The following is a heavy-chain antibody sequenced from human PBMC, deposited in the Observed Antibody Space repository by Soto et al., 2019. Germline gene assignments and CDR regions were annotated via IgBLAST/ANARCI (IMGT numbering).Heavy chain of an antibody. CDR3: AREVRITGAEVYNAMDV. V-gene: IGHV4-59*01. CDR1: GGSISVYY. CDR2: IYNSGSN. D-gene: IGHD1-20*01. J-gene: IGHJ6*02. Sequence: QVQLQESGPGLVKASETLSLTCSVSGGSISVYYWNWIRQSPGRSPEWIGFIYNSGSNTYNSSLKSRVSMSVDTSKNQVPLMLSYVTAYDSALYYCAREVRITGAEVYNAMDVWGQGITVSVSS.